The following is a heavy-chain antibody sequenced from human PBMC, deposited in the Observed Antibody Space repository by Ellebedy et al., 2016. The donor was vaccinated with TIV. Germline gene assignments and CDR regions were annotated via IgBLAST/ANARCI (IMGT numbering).Heavy chain of an antibody. D-gene: IGHD6-6*01. CDR2: IWCDSSNK. V-gene: IGHV3-33*01. J-gene: IGHJ3*02. Sequence: GESLKISXAASGLTFSSYGMHWVRQAPGKGLEWVSVIWCDSSNKYYSESVKGRFTISRDNAKNTLYLEMNSLRVEDTAVYYCARENEQLVLGAFDIWGQGTMVTVSS. CDR1: GLTFSSYG. CDR3: ARENEQLVLGAFDI.